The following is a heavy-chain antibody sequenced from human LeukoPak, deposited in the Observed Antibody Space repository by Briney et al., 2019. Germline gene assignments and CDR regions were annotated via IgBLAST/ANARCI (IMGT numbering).Heavy chain of an antibody. Sequence: GGSLRLSCEASGFSFSAAWMTWVRQAPGQGLEWLSYIKSSDTSTFYADSVKGRFTVSRDNAKNSLYLQMNSLRAEDTAVYYCARRGNMSSHAFDIWGQGTVVTVSS. CDR2: IKSSDTST. D-gene: IGHD2/OR15-2a*01. V-gene: IGHV3-11*01. CDR1: GFSFSAAW. CDR3: ARRGNMSSHAFDI. J-gene: IGHJ3*02.